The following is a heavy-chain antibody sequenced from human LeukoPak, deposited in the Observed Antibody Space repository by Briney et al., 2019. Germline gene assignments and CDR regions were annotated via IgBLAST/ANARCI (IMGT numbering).Heavy chain of an antibody. CDR1: GGSFSGYY. V-gene: IGHV4-34*01. CDR3: ARAGYYGSGSYAPNWFDP. CDR2: INHSGST. D-gene: IGHD3-10*01. J-gene: IGHJ5*02. Sequence: NPSETLSLTCAVYGGSFSGYYWSWIRQPPGKGLEWIGEINHSGSTNYNPSLKSRVTISVDTSKNQFSLKLSSVTAADTAVYYCARAGYYGSGSYAPNWFDPWGQGTLVTVSS.